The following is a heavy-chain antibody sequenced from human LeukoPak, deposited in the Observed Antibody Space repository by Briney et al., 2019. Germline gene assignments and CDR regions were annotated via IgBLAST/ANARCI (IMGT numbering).Heavy chain of an antibody. V-gene: IGHV3-21*01. CDR2: ISSSSSYI. D-gene: IGHD3-10*01. Sequence: GGSLRLSCAASGFTFSSYSMNWVRQAPGKGLEWVSSISSSSSYIYYADSVKGRFTISRDNAKNSPYLQMNSLRAEDTAVYYCARVWEPYYYGSGSYFDYWGQGTLVTVSS. J-gene: IGHJ4*02. CDR3: ARVWEPYYYGSGSYFDY. CDR1: GFTFSSYS.